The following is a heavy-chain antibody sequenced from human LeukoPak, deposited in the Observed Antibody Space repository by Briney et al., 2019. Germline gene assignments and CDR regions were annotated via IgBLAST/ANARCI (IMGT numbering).Heavy chain of an antibody. D-gene: IGHD3-3*01. CDR3: ARAPYYDFWSGYDY. CDR1: GGSVSSNNYY. Sequence: MASETLSLTCTVSGGSVSSNNYYWTWLRQPPGMGLQWIGTVFYSGTTHYNPSLKSRVTISVDTSKNQFSLKLSSVTAADTAVYYCARAPYYDFWSGYDYWGQGTLVTVSS. J-gene: IGHJ4*02. CDR2: VFYSGTT. V-gene: IGHV4-39*07.